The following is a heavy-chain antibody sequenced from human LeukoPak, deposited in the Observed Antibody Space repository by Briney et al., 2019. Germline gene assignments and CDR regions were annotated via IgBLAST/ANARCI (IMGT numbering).Heavy chain of an antibody. CDR1: GGSFSGYY. V-gene: IGHV4-34*01. CDR3: ARQGVIAVAGLPFDY. CDR2: INHGGST. Sequence: SETLPLTCAVYGGSFSGYYWSWIRQPPGKGLEWIGDINHGGSTNYNPSLKSRVTISVDTSKNQFSLKLSSVTAADTAVYYCARQGVIAVAGLPFDYWGQGTLVTVSS. J-gene: IGHJ4*02. D-gene: IGHD6-19*01.